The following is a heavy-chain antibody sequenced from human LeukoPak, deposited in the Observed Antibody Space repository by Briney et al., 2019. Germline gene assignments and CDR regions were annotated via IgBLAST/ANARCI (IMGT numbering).Heavy chain of an antibody. CDR3: ARDLYYDSSGYYYVPNGLDV. V-gene: IGHV3-20*01. CDR1: GFTFDDYG. Sequence: GGSLRLSCAASGFTFDDYGMSWVRQAPGKGLEWVSGINWNGGSTDYADSVKGPFTISRDNAKNALYLQLNSLRAEDTALYHCARDLYYDSSGYYYVPNGLDVWRQGTTVSVSS. CDR2: INWNGGST. D-gene: IGHD3-22*01. J-gene: IGHJ6*02.